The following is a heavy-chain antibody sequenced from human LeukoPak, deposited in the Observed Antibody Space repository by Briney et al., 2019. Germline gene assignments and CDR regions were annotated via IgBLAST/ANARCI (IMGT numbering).Heavy chain of an antibody. CDR1: GGSISSYY. V-gene: IGHV4-59*08. CDR2: IYYSGST. CDR3: ARLYYGSGDY. J-gene: IGHJ4*02. D-gene: IGHD3-10*01. Sequence: PSETLSLTCTVSGGSISSYYWSWIRQPPGKGLEWIGYIYYSGSTNYNPSLKSRVTISVDTSKNQFSLKLSSVTAADTAVYYCARLYYGSGDYWGQGTLVTVSS.